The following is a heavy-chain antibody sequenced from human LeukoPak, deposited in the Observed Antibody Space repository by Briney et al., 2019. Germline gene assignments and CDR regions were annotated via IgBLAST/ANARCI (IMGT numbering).Heavy chain of an antibody. D-gene: IGHD3-16*01. CDR3: AKDRLRPQNYFDY. CDR1: GFTFSSYA. CDR2: ISGSGGST. Sequence: GGSLRLSCAASGFTFSSYAMSSVRQAPGKGLEWVSAISGSGGSTYYADSVKGRFTISRDNSKNTLYLQMNSLRAEDTAVYYCAKDRLRPQNYFDYWGQGTLVTVSS. V-gene: IGHV3-23*01. J-gene: IGHJ4*02.